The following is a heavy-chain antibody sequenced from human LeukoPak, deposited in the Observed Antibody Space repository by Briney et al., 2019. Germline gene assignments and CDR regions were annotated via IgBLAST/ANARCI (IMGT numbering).Heavy chain of an antibody. CDR2: IDSDGSNK. J-gene: IGHJ4*02. Sequence: PGGSLRPSCAASGFTFSNYGMHWVRQAPGKGLQWVAFIDSDGSNKFYVDSVKGRFTISRDNSKNTLYLQMNSLRAEDTGLYYCAKILTTATYFDYWGQGTLVTVSS. CDR1: GFTFSNYG. D-gene: IGHD4/OR15-4a*01. V-gene: IGHV3-30*02. CDR3: AKILTTATYFDY.